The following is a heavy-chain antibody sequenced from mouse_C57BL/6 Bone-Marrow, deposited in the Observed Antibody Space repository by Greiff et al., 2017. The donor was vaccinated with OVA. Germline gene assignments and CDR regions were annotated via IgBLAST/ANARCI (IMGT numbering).Heavy chain of an antibody. Sequence: EVKLVESGGDLVKPGGSLKLSCAASGFTFSSYGMSWVRQTPDKRLEWVATISSGGSYTYYPDSVKGRFTVSRDNAKNTLYLQMSSLKSEDTAMYYCARLGVGFAYWGQGTLVTVSA. D-gene: IGHD1-3*01. J-gene: IGHJ3*01. CDR2: ISSGGSYT. CDR1: GFTFSSYG. V-gene: IGHV5-6*02. CDR3: ARLGVGFAY.